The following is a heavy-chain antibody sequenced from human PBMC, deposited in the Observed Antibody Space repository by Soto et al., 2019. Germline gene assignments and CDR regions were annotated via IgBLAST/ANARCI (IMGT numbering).Heavy chain of an antibody. CDR1: GGSISSSSYY. J-gene: IGHJ5*02. CDR3: ARPLTAAGAGIWFDP. D-gene: IGHD6-13*01. V-gene: IGHV4-39*01. CDR2: IYYSGST. Sequence: PSETLSLTCTVSGGSISSSSYYWGWIRQPPGKGLEWIGSIYYSGSTYYNPSLKSRVTISVDTSKNQSSLKLSSVTAADTAVYYCARPLTAAGAGIWFDPWGQGTLVTVSS.